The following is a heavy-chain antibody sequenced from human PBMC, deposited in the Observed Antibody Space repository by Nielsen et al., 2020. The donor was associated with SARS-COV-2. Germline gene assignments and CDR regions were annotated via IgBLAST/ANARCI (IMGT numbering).Heavy chain of an antibody. V-gene: IGHV3-30*03. CDR3: ARTWDRVYFDY. CDR2: ISYDGSNK. Sequence: AESLRLSCAASGFTFSSYGMHWVRQAPGKGLEWVAVISYDGSNKYYADSVKGRFTISRDNSKNTLYLQMNSLRAEDTAVYYCARTWDRVYFDYWGQGILVTVSS. D-gene: IGHD1-26*01. CDR1: GFTFSSYG. J-gene: IGHJ4*02.